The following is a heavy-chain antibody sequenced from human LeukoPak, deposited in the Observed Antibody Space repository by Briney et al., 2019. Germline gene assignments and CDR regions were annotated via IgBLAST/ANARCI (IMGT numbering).Heavy chain of an antibody. J-gene: IGHJ5*02. Sequence: PSQTLSLTCTVSGGSISSYYWSWVRQPPGKGLEWIGYIYYSGSTNYNPSLKSRVTISVDTSKNQFSLKLSSLTAADTAVYYCARTDYSLPWGQGTPVTVSS. D-gene: IGHD4-11*01. CDR3: ARTDYSLP. CDR1: GGSISSYY. CDR2: IYYSGST. V-gene: IGHV4-59*12.